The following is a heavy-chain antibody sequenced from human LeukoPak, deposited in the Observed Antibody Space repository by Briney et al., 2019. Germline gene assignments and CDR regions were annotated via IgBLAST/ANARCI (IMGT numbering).Heavy chain of an antibody. CDR3: TRMTTGHDY. CDR1: GVSFDDYY. D-gene: IGHD4-17*01. V-gene: IGHV4-34*01. Sequence: PSETLSLTCAVSGVSFDDYYWSWVRQTPGKGLEWIGEINHSGYTNDSPSLKSRVTLSIDTSRKQFSLNLRSVTVADAGIYYCTRMTTGHDYWGQGALVTVSS. CDR2: INHSGYT. J-gene: IGHJ4*02.